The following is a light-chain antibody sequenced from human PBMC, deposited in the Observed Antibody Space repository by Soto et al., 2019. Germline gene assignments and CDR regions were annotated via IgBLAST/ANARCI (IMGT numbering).Light chain of an antibody. CDR3: LQSRDYPFT. Sequence: ALQLPQSPSSLSASVGSRVNITGRASQRVGSDLAWYQQKAGKAPHLLIYDASTLHSGVPSRFSGSGSGTHFTLTISGLQPEECTTDYCLQSRDYPFTFGQGTKVDIK. V-gene: IGKV1-6*01. CDR2: DAS. CDR1: QRVGSD. J-gene: IGKJ1*01.